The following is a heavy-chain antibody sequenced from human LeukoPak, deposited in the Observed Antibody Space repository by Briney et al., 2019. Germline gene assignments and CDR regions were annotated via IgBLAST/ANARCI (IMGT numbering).Heavy chain of an antibody. CDR2: ISSSGSTK. CDR3: ARDWDSGYATYYFDY. D-gene: IGHD5-12*01. Sequence: PGGSLRLSCAASGFTFRTYEMNWVRQAPGMGLEWVSYISSSGSTKYYADSVKGRFTISRDNAKNSLFLQMNSLRAEDTAVYYCARDWDSGYATYYFDYWGQGTLVTVSS. V-gene: IGHV3-48*03. J-gene: IGHJ4*02. CDR1: GFTFRTYE.